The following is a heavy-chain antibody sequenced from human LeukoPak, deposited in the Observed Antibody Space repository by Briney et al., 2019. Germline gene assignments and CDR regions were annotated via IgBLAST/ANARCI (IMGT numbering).Heavy chain of an antibody. J-gene: IGHJ3*02. Sequence: GASLRLSCAASGFTFSSHAMSWVRQALGKGLEWVSGISGSGGSTNYADSVKGRFTISRDNSKNTLYLQMNSLRAEDTAVYYCARSGSGWAFDIWGQGTMVTVSS. CDR2: ISGSGGST. V-gene: IGHV3-23*01. CDR3: ARSGSGWAFDI. CDR1: GFTFSSHA. D-gene: IGHD3-3*01.